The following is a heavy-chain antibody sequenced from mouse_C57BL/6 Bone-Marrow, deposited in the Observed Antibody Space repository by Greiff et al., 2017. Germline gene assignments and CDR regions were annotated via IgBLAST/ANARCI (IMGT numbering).Heavy chain of an antibody. Sequence: VQLLQSGADLAKPGASVKLSCTASGFTFTSYCMHWVHQTPGQGLEWIGYINTSSGYTKYNQKFKDRATITADKTSSTAYMQLSSLTYEDSAVYYCSRNYSGRPDYYDMDYWGKGTTVTVSS. V-gene: IGHV1-7*01. D-gene: IGHD1-1*01. J-gene: IGHJ4*01. CDR3: SRNYSGRPDYYDMDY. CDR2: INTSSGYT. CDR1: GFTFTSYC.